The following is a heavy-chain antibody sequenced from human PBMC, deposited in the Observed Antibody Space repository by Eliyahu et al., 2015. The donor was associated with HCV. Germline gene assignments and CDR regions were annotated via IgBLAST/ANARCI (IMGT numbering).Heavy chain of an antibody. CDR3: AKGGDYDS. Sequence: EVHLLESGGGLVQPXGSXRLSCAASGFTFSXSXXSGVXQAPGKGLEWVSAITPSGGDTYYTDSVEGRLTISRDNSKNTLYLQMNSLTAEDTAVYYCAKGGDYDSWGQGTLVAVSS. D-gene: IGHD3-3*01. CDR2: ITPSGGDT. J-gene: IGHJ4*02. V-gene: IGHV3-23*01. CDR1: GFTFSXSX.